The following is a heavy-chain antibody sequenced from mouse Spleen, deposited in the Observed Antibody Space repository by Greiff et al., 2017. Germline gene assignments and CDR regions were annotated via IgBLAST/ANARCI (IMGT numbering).Heavy chain of an antibody. CDR1: GYSFTSYY. CDR3: ARWGYGSSYGFAY. CDR2: IYPGSGNT. D-gene: IGHD1-1*01. J-gene: IGHJ3*01. V-gene: IGHV1-66*01. Sequence: VQLQQSGPELVKPGASVKISCKASGYSFTSYYIHWVKQRPGQGLEWIGWIYPGSGNTKYNEKFKGKATLTPDTSSSTAYMQLSSLTSEDSAVYYGARWGYGSSYGFAYWGQGTLVTVSA.